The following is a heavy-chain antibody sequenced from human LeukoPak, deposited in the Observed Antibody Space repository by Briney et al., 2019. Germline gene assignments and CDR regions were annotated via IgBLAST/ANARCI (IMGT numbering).Heavy chain of an antibody. V-gene: IGHV3-30*02. Sequence: PGGSLRLSCAASGFTFSTYGMHWVRQAPGKGPEWVAFIQYDGSNKYYADSVKGRFTISRDNSKNTLYLQMNSLRPEDTAVFYCAKDLTISSSTNLDYWGQGTLVTVSS. J-gene: IGHJ4*02. D-gene: IGHD2-2*01. CDR1: GFTFSTYG. CDR2: IQYDGSNK. CDR3: AKDLTISSSTNLDY.